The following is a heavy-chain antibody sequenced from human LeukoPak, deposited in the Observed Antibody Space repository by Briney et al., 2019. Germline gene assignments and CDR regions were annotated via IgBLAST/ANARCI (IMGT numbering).Heavy chain of an antibody. CDR2: INEDGSGK. CDR1: GFTFSNYW. J-gene: IGHJ6*04. CDR3: VRDDGDV. Sequence: PGGSLRLSCVFSGFTFSNYWMKWVRQVPGKGLEWVASINEDGSGKYSMDSVKDRVTISRDNAKNSLDLQINSLTVEDTAIYYCVRDDGDVWGKGTTVTVSS. V-gene: IGHV3-7*01.